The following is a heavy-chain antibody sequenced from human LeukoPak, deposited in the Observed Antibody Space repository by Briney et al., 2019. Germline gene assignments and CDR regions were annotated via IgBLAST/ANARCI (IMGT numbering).Heavy chain of an antibody. V-gene: IGHV3-30*18. CDR2: ISYDGSNK. CDR3: AKARYDGEVMIAATDY. Sequence: HPGRSLRLSCAASGFTFSSYGMHWVRQAPGKGLEWVAFISYDGSNKYYADSVKGRFTISRDNSKNTLYLQMNNLRADDTAVYYCAKARYDGEVMIAATDYWGQGTLVTVSS. J-gene: IGHJ4*02. CDR1: GFTFSSYG. D-gene: IGHD2-15*01.